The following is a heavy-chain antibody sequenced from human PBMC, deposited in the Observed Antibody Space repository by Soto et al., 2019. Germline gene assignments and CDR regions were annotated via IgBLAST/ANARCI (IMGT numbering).Heavy chain of an antibody. J-gene: IGHJ5*02. CDR3: ARSAPRDYDLWTPPFDP. CDR2: ISYDGSNK. CDR1: GFTFSSYA. V-gene: IGHV3-30-3*01. Sequence: QVQLVESGGGVVQPGRSLRLSCAASGFTFSSYAMHWVRQAPGKGLEWVAVISYDGSNKYYADSVKGRFTISRDNSKNTLYLQMNSLRAEDTAVYYCARSAPRDYDLWTPPFDPWGQGTLVTVSS. D-gene: IGHD3-3*01.